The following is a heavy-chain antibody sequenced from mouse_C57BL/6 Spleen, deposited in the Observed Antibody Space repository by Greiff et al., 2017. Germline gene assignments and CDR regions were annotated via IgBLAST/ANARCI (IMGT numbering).Heavy chain of an antibody. J-gene: IGHJ3*01. CDR1: GFTFTDYY. CDR3: ARYHNHEGFAY. CDR2: IRNKANGYTT. Sequence: DVMLVESGGGLVQPGGSLSLSCAASGFTFTDYYMSWVRQPPGKALEWLGFIRNKANGYTTEYSASVKGRFTISRDNSQSILYLQMNALRAEDSATYYCARYHNHEGFAYWGQGALVTVSA. D-gene: IGHD1-3*01. V-gene: IGHV7-3*01.